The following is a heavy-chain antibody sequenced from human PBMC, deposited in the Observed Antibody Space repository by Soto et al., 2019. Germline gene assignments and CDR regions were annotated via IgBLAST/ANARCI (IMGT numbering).Heavy chain of an antibody. Sequence: PSETLSLTCTVSXGSISSIIYYWGWIRHPPGKGLEWIGSIYYSGSTYCNPSLKSRVTISVDTSKNQFSLKLSSVTAADTAVYYCARHSSSSNYYYYCNMDVWGKGNTVTVSS. V-gene: IGHV4-39*01. CDR2: IYYSGST. D-gene: IGHD6-6*01. CDR3: ARHSSSSNYYYYCNMDV. CDR1: XGSISSIIYY. J-gene: IGHJ6*03.